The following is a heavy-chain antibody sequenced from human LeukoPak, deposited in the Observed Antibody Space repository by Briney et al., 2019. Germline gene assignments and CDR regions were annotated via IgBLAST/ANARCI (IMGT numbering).Heavy chain of an antibody. V-gene: IGHV4-34*01. J-gene: IGHJ4*02. CDR2: INDSRST. D-gene: IGHD3-9*01. CDR3: ARGPPVVYDVLTGYYRFDY. CDR1: GGSFNGYY. Sequence: PSETLSLTCAVHGGSFNGYYWSWIRQPPGKGLEWIGEINDSRSTKYNPSLKSRVTISVDTSKNQVSLKLNSVTAADTAVYYCARGPPVVYDVLTGYYRFDYWGQGTLVTVSS.